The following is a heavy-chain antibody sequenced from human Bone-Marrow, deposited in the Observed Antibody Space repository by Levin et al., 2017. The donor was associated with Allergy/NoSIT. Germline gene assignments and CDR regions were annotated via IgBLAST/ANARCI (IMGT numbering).Heavy chain of an antibody. D-gene: IGHD3-22*01. CDR2: IYYSGST. Sequence: SETLSLTCTVSGGSISSSSYYWGWIRQPPGKGLEWIGSIYYSGSTYYNPSLKSRVTISVDTSKNQFSLKLSSVTAADTAVYYCARLATYYYDSSGFDIWGQGTMVTVSS. CDR3: ARLATYYYDSSGFDI. V-gene: IGHV4-39*01. J-gene: IGHJ3*02. CDR1: GGSISSSSYY.